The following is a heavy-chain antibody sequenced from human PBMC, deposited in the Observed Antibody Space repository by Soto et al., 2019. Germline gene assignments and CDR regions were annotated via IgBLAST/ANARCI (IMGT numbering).Heavy chain of an antibody. CDR3: AGQTFTIAAASYGRSNWFDP. CDR1: GGSITSSSHF. V-gene: IGHV4-39*01. D-gene: IGHD6-25*01. Sequence: ETLSLTCSASGGSITSSSHFWGWVRQPPGKGLEWIGTIYFTGNTYYTPSLKSRLTMSIDTSKNEFSLRLNSVTAADTAVYYCAGQTFTIAAASYGRSNWFDPWGPGTLVTVPQ. J-gene: IGHJ5*02. CDR2: IYFTGNT.